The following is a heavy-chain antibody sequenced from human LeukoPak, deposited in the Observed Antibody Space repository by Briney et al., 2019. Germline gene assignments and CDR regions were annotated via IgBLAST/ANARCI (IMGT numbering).Heavy chain of an antibody. CDR3: ARSTGAIAVAGNYFDY. D-gene: IGHD6-19*01. CDR1: GYTFTSYY. V-gene: IGHV1-46*01. Sequence: ASVKVSCKASGYTFTSYYMHWVRQAPGQGLEWMGIINPSGGSNSYEQKFQGRVTMTRDMSTSTVYMELSSLRSEDTAVYYCARSTGAIAVAGNYFDYWGQGTLVTVSS. J-gene: IGHJ4*02. CDR2: INPSGGSN.